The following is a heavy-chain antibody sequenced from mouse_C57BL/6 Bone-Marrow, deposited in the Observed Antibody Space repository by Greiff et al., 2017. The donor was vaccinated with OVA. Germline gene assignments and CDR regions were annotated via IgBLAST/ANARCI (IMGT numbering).Heavy chain of an antibody. CDR1: GYTFTSYW. CDR2: IHPHSGST. CDR3: ARYPLPGYYAMDD. V-gene: IGHV1-64*01. Sequence: QVQLQQPGAELVKPGASVKLSCKASGYTFTSYWMHWVKQRPGQGLEWIGMIHPHSGSTNYNEKFKSKATLTVDKSSSTAYMQLSSLTSEDSAVYYCARYPLPGYYAMDDWGQGTSGTVSS. D-gene: IGHD2-10*01. J-gene: IGHJ4*01.